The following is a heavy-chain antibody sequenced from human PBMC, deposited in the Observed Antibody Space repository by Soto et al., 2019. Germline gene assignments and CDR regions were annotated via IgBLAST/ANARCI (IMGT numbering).Heavy chain of an antibody. J-gene: IGHJ4*02. V-gene: IGHV3-23*01. CDR3: AIDLSWHTH. D-gene: IGHD2-15*01. Sequence: EVQLLESGGGLVQPGGSLRLSCTASGFTFSDHAMTWVRQAPGKGLEWLSGISGGGTGAYYADSVKGRFTVSRDNSNNTVSLQMDSLRVEDTAVYYCAIDLSWHTHWGQGTLVTVSS. CDR1: GFTFSDHA. CDR2: ISGGGTGA.